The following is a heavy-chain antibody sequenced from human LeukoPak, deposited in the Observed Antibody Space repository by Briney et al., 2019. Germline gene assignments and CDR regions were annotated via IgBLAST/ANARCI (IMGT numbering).Heavy chain of an antibody. V-gene: IGHV3-48*01. CDR1: GFSFSTYS. Sequence: GGSLRLSCAASGFSFSTYSMNWVRQAPGKGREWISYISNSGNTTYYAESVKGRFTISRGNAWNSLYLQMNSLRGEDTAVYYCARRITISGLGYYMDVWGKGTTVIVSS. CDR3: ARRITISGLGYYMDV. CDR2: ISNSGNTT. D-gene: IGHD3-3*01. J-gene: IGHJ6*04.